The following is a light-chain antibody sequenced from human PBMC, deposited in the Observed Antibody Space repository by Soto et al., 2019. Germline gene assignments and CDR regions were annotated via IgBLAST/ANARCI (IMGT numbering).Light chain of an antibody. CDR3: QQYGGSPRIT. V-gene: IGKV3-20*01. CDR2: GAS. CDR1: QSVSRNF. J-gene: IGKJ5*01. Sequence: EIVFTQSACTLSLSPVERATLSCRARQSVSRNFLAWYQQRPGQPPRLLIYGASNRATGIPDRFSGSGSGTDFTLIINRLEPEDVAIYYCQQYGGSPRITFGQGTRLEIK.